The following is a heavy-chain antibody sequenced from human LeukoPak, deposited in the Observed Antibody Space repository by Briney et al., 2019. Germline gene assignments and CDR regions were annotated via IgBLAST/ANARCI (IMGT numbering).Heavy chain of an antibody. J-gene: IGHJ4*02. CDR2: ISAYNGNT. D-gene: IGHD4-17*01. V-gene: IGHV1-18*01. CDR3: ARVPGYGDYVDY. Sequence: ASVKVSCKASGYTFTSYGISWARQAPGQGLEWMGWISAYNGNTNYAQKLQGRVTMTTDTSTSTASMELRSLRSDDTAVYYCARVPGYGDYVDYWGQGTLVTVSS. CDR1: GYTFTSYG.